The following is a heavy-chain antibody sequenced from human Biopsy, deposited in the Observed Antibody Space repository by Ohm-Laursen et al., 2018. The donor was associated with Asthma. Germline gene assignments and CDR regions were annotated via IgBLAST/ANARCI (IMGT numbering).Heavy chain of an antibody. CDR3: AREGVNYYDSSGYLEY. CDR2: ISSSGSTV. D-gene: IGHD3-22*01. Sequence: SLRLSCTASGFTFSDYYMSWIRQAPGKGLEWVSYISSSGSTVYYADSVKGRFTISRDNAKNSLYLQMNSRRAEDTAVYYCAREGVNYYDSSGYLEYWGQGTLVTVSS. J-gene: IGHJ4*02. CDR1: GFTFSDYY. V-gene: IGHV3-11*01.